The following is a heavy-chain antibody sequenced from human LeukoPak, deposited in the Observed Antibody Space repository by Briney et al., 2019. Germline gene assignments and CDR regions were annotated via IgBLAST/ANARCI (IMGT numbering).Heavy chain of an antibody. D-gene: IGHD1-1*01. CDR2: INPNSGGT. CDR1: GYTFTGYY. CDR3: ARENWNGGHYYYYYMDV. V-gene: IGHV1-2*02. J-gene: IGHJ6*03. Sequence: GASVKVSCKASGYTFTGYYMHWVRQAPGQGLEWMGWINPNSGGTNYAQKFQGRVTMTRDTSISTAYMELSRLRSDDTAVYYCARENWNGGHYYYYYMDVWGKGTTVTVSS.